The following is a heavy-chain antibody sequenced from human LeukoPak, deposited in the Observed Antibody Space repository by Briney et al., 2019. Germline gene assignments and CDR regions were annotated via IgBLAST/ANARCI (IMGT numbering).Heavy chain of an antibody. CDR1: GYTFTSYA. J-gene: IGHJ3*02. D-gene: IGHD1-26*01. CDR3: ARDRRVGAVDAFDI. Sequence: ASVKVSCKGSGYTFTSYALHWVRLAPGQGLEWMGWINGDTGNTESSQKFQGRVSITWDTSATTAYMELSSLRSEDTAVYYCARDRRVGAVDAFDIWGQGTMVTVSS. CDR2: INGDTGNT. V-gene: IGHV1-3*01.